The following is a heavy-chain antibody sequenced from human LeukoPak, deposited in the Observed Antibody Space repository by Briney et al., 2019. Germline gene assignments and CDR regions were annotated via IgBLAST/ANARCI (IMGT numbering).Heavy chain of an antibody. V-gene: IGHV4-39*07. CDR2: IYYSGST. D-gene: IGHD3-22*01. J-gene: IGHJ3*02. Sequence: SETLSLTCTVSGGSITSSSYYWGWIRQPPGKGLEWIGSIYYSGSTYYNPSLKSRVTISVDTSKNQFSLKLSSVTAADTAVYYCAKGIVVVINDAFDIWGQGTMVTVSS. CDR1: GGSITSSSYY. CDR3: AKGIVVVINDAFDI.